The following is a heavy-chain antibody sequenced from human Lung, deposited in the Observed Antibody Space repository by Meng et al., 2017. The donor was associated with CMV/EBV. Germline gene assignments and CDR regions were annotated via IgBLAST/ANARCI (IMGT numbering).Heavy chain of an antibody. D-gene: IGHD5/OR15-5a*01. Sequence: GGSXRLYCAASGFSVSENYVSWVRQAPGKGLSWVSVIYGDGKTYYSDSVVGRFTISRDNSRNTVFLQMNNLGADDTANYFCARGSVYFDRWGQGTLVTVSS. CDR1: GFSVSENY. J-gene: IGHJ4*02. CDR3: ARGSVYFDR. V-gene: IGHV3-53*01. CDR2: IYGDGKT.